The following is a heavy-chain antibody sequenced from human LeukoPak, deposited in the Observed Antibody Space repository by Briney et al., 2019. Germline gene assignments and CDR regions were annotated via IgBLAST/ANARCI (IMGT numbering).Heavy chain of an antibody. J-gene: IGHJ3*02. CDR2: IYYSGST. V-gene: IGHV4-59*12. D-gene: IGHD3-22*01. Sequence: SETLSLTCTVSGGSISSYYWSWIRQPPGKGLEWIGYIYYSGSTNYNPSLKSRVTISVDTSKNQFSLKLSSVTAADTAVYYCARVGNHYYDSSGYYLGYAFDIWGQGTMVTVSS. CDR3: ARVGNHYYDSSGYYLGYAFDI. CDR1: GGSISSYY.